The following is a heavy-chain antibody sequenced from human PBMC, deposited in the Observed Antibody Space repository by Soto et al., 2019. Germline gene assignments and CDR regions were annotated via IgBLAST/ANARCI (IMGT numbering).Heavy chain of an antibody. D-gene: IGHD4-17*01. CDR1: GGSISSYY. Sequence: LETLSLTCTVSGGSISSYYWSWIRQPPGKGLEWIGYIYYSGSTNYNPSLKSRVTISVDTSKNQFSLKLSSVTAADTAVYYCARRYGGTLDCWGQGTLVTVSS. CDR3: ARRYGGTLDC. CDR2: IYYSGST. V-gene: IGHV4-59*08. J-gene: IGHJ4*02.